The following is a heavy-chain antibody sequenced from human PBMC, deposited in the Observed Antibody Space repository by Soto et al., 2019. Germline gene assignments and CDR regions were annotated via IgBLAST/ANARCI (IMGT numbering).Heavy chain of an antibody. V-gene: IGHV1-18*01. Sequence: ASVKVSCKASGYTFTSYGISWVRQAPGQGLEWMGWISAYNGNTNYAQKLQGRVTMTTDTSTSTAYMELRSLRSDDTAVYCCARDGDPWNGDYLYFDYWGQGTLVTVSS. D-gene: IGHD4-17*01. CDR1: GYTFTSYG. CDR3: ARDGDPWNGDYLYFDY. J-gene: IGHJ4*02. CDR2: ISAYNGNT.